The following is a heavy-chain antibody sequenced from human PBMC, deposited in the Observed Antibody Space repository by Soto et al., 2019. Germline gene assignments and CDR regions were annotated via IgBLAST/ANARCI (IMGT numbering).Heavy chain of an antibody. Sequence: GGSLRLSCAASGFTFSSYAMSWVRQAPGKGLEWVSAISGSGGSTYYADSVKGRFTISRDNSKNTLYLQMNSLRAEDTAVCYCAKVRISPPSSWSPFDYWGQGTLVTVSS. V-gene: IGHV3-23*01. CDR2: ISGSGGST. D-gene: IGHD6-13*01. CDR3: AKVRISPPSSWSPFDY. J-gene: IGHJ4*02. CDR1: GFTFSSYA.